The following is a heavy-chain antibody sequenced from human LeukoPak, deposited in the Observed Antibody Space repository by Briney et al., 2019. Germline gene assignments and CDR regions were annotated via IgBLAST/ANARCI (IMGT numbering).Heavy chain of an antibody. CDR1: GFTFGSYG. CDR2: ITPNADRT. J-gene: IGHJ1*01. CDR3: AIMHGYYDGSGYWVQ. D-gene: IGHD3-22*01. Sequence: GGSLRLSCAASGFTFGSYGMSWVRQAPGKGLEWVSFITPNADRTSYADSVEGRFTISRDNPRNTLYMQMNSLRDEDTAVYYCAIMHGYYDGSGYWVQWGQGTLVSVSA. V-gene: IGHV3-23*01.